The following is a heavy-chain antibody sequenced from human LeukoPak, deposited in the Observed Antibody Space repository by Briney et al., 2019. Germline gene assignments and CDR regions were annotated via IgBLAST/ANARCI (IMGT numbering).Heavy chain of an antibody. CDR2: IYPGESDT. V-gene: IGHV5-51*01. Sequence: GGSLEISCQGPGYSFTSYWIGWVRQLPGKGLGGMGIIYPGESDTRYSPSCQGHVTISADKSISTAYLQWSSLKASDTAMYYCARQAYLWFGEREAFDIWGQGTMVTVSS. CDR1: GYSFTSYW. D-gene: IGHD3-10*01. J-gene: IGHJ3*02. CDR3: ARQAYLWFGEREAFDI.